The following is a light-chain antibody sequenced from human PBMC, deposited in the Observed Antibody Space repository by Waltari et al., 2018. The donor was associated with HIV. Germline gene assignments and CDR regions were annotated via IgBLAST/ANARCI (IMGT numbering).Light chain of an antibody. CDR1: QGISSY. V-gene: IGKV1-9*01. J-gene: IGKJ4*01. Sequence: DIQLPQSPSFLSASVGDRVTITCRARQGISSYLAWYQQKPGKAPKLLIYAASILQIGVPSRFSGSGYGTEFTLTIGSLQPEDFATYYCQQLDSYTQISFGGGTKVEIK. CDR3: QQLDSYTQIS. CDR2: AAS.